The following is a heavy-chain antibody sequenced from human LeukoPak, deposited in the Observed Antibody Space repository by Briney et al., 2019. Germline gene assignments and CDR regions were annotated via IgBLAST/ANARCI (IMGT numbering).Heavy chain of an antibody. CDR3: ARGRQDRYCSSTSCYTTRDNWFDP. Sequence: PSETLSLTCAVYGGSFSGYYWSWIRQPPGKGLEWIGEINHSGSTNYNPSLKSRVTISVDTSKNQFSLKLSSVTAADTAVYYCARGRQDRYCSSTSCYTTRDNWFDPWGQGTLVTVSS. CDR1: GGSFSGYY. V-gene: IGHV4-34*01. CDR2: INHSGST. J-gene: IGHJ5*02. D-gene: IGHD2-2*02.